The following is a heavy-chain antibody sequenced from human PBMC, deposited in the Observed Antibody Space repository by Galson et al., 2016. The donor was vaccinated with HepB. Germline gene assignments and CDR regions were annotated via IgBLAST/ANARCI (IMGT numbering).Heavy chain of an antibody. V-gene: IGHV1-69*13. CDR3: ARASRLDRDLVNWFDP. J-gene: IGHJ5*02. Sequence: SVKVSCKASGGTFNSYAFSWVRQAPGQGLEWMGGIIPIFNRPHYAQKFQGRLTISAEESTSTGYMELNSLTSDDTAVYYCARASRLDRDLVNWFDPWGQGTLVTVSS. D-gene: IGHD3/OR15-3a*01. CDR2: IIPIFNRP. CDR1: GGTFNSYA.